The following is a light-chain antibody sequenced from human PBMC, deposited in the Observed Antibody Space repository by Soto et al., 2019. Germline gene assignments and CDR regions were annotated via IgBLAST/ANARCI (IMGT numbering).Light chain of an antibody. CDR1: QSVTSSY. CDR3: QQYGSSPRT. J-gene: IGKJ4*01. Sequence: EIVLTQSPGTLCLSPGERATLSCRASQSVTSSYLAWYQQKPGQPPRLLIYGASSRATGIPDRFSGSGSGTDFTLTISRLEPEDFAVYYCQQYGSSPRTFGGGTKVEIK. V-gene: IGKV3-20*01. CDR2: GAS.